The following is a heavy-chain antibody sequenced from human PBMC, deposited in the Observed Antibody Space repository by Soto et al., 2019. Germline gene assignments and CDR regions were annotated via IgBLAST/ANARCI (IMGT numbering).Heavy chain of an antibody. Sequence: PSQTLSLTCAISGDIVSSNSALWTWVRQSPSRGLEWLGRTYYRSKWYNDYAVSVKSRITINPDTSKNQFSLQLNSVTPDDTAIYYCARGHYYYGLDVSGIGTTVTDSS. CDR3: ARGHYYYGLDV. J-gene: IGHJ6*04. V-gene: IGHV6-1*01. CDR2: TYYRSKWYN. CDR1: GDIVSSNSAL.